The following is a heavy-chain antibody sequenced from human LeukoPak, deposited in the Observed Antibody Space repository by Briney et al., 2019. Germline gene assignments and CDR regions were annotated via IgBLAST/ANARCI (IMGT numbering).Heavy chain of an antibody. J-gene: IGHJ4*02. D-gene: IGHD6-13*01. Sequence: PSETLSLTCAVYGGSFSGYYWSWIRQPPGKGLEWIGEINHSGSTNYNPSLESRVTISVDTSKNQFSLKLSSVTAADTAVYYCARGLYSSSWYPDYWGQGTLVTVSS. CDR3: ARGLYSSSWYPDY. CDR2: INHSGST. V-gene: IGHV4-34*01. CDR1: GGSFSGYY.